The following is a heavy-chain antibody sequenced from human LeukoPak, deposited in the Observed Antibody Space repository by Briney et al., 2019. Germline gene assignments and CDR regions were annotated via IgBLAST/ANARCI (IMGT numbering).Heavy chain of an antibody. CDR1: GASIGSFY. V-gene: IGHV4-4*07. J-gene: IGHJ3*02. CDR2: LYNGGDT. D-gene: IGHD6-13*01. CDR3: ARGVEASGVGFYAFDI. Sequence: TSGTLSLTCTVSGASIGSFYWSWIRQPAGKGLEWIGRLYNGGDTNYSPSLRSRVTIPVDTSKNQFSLKLNSVTAADTAVYYCARGVEASGVGFYAFDIWGQGTVVTVSS.